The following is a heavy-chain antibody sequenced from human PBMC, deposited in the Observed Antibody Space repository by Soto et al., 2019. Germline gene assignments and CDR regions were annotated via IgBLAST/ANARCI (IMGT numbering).Heavy chain of an antibody. CDR2: IRSKAYGGTT. CDR3: TRDPLYYGSGYHGMDV. D-gene: IGHD3-10*01. CDR1: GFTFGDYA. V-gene: IGHV3-49*03. Sequence: LRLSCTASGFTFGDYAMSWFRQAPGKGLEWVGFIRSKAYGGTTEYAASVKGRFTISRDDSKSIAYLQMNSLKTEDTAVYYCTRDPLYYGSGYHGMDVWGQGTTVTVSS. J-gene: IGHJ6*02.